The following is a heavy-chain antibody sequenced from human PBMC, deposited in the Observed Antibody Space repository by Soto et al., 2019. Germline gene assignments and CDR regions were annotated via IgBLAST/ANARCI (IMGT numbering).Heavy chain of an antibody. Sequence: SETLSLTCTVSGGSISSGDYYWSWIRQPPGKGLEWIGYIYYSGSTYYNPSLKSRVTISVDTSKNQFSLKLSSVTAADTAVYYCAREPSGWGVWYYGMDVWGRGTTVTVSS. CDR2: IYYSGST. D-gene: IGHD3-10*01. CDR1: GGSISSGDYY. CDR3: AREPSGWGVWYYGMDV. V-gene: IGHV4-30-4*01. J-gene: IGHJ6*02.